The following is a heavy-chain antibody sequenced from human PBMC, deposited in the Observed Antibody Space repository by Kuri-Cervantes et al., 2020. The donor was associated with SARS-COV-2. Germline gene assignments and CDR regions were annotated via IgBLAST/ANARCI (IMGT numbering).Heavy chain of an antibody. V-gene: IGHV4-59*01. J-gene: IGHJ2*01. CDR3: ARREYWYFDL. CDR1: GGSISSYY. CDR2: IYYSGST. Sequence: SETLSLTCTVSGGSISSYYWSWIRQPPGKGLEWIGHIYYSGSTNYNPSLKSRVTISVDTSKNQFSLKLSSVTAADTAVYYCARREYWYFDLWGRGTLVTVSS. D-gene: IGHD1-26*01.